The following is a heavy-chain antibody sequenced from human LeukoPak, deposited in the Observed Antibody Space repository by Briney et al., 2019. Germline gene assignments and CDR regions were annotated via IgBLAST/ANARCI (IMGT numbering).Heavy chain of an antibody. Sequence: ASVKVSCKASGYTFTSYDINWVRQATGQGLEWMGWMNPNSGNTGYAQKFQGRVTMTRDTSISTAYMELSRLRSDDTAVYYCARDQYAWSPLDYWGQGTLVTVSS. J-gene: IGHJ4*02. CDR2: MNPNSGNT. CDR1: GYTFTSYD. V-gene: IGHV1-8*02. D-gene: IGHD2-15*01. CDR3: ARDQYAWSPLDY.